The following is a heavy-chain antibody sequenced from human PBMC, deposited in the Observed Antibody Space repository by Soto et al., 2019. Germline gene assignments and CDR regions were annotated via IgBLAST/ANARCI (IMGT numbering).Heavy chain of an antibody. D-gene: IGHD3-3*01. Sequence: SETLSLTSTVSGGSSSSGDYYWSWIRQSPSRGLEWLGRTYYRSKWYNDYAVSVKSRITVNPDTSKNQFSLQLKSVTPEDTAVYYCVRGIGYIDSWGQGTLVTVSS. CDR1: GGSSSSGD. V-gene: IGHV6-1*01. CDR2: TYYRSKWYN. CDR3: VRGIGYIDS. J-gene: IGHJ4*02.